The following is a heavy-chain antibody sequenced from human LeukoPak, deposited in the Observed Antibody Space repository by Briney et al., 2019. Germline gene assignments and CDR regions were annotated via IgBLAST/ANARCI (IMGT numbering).Heavy chain of an antibody. CDR1: GASSTNYY. CDR2: IYYSGHT. V-gene: IGHV4-59*01. J-gene: IGHJ3*02. Sequence: SETLSLTCSVSGASSTNYYWSWIRQAPGKGLEWIGYIYYSGHTNTYNPSLKSRATISLYTSRKYFSLELRSVTAADTAVYYCARHQWVPAFDIWGQGTMVTVSS. CDR3: ARHQWVPAFDI. D-gene: IGHD1-26*01.